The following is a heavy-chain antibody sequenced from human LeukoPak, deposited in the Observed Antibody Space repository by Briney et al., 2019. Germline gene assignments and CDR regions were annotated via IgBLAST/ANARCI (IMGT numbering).Heavy chain of an antibody. CDR3: AREFCSSTSCYFDY. CDR1: GFTFSSYS. J-gene: IGHJ4*02. D-gene: IGHD2-2*01. Sequence: GGSLRLSCAASGFTFSSYSMNWVRQAPGKGLEWVSYISSSRTIYYADSVKGRFTISRDNAKNSLYLQMNSLRAEDTAVYYCAREFCSSTSCYFDYWGQGTLVTVSS. V-gene: IGHV3-48*01. CDR2: ISSSRTI.